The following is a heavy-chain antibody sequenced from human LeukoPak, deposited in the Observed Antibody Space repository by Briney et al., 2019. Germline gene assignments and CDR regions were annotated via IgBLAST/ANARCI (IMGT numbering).Heavy chain of an antibody. V-gene: IGHV3-30*04. Sequence: GTSLRLSCAASGFTFSSYAMHWVRQAPGKGLEWVAVISYDGSNKYYADSVKGRFTISRDNSKNTLYLQMNSLRAEDTAVYYCARGYSSSWYYFDYWGQGTLVTVSS. CDR2: ISYDGSNK. CDR1: GFTFSSYA. CDR3: ARGYSSSWYYFDY. D-gene: IGHD6-13*01. J-gene: IGHJ4*02.